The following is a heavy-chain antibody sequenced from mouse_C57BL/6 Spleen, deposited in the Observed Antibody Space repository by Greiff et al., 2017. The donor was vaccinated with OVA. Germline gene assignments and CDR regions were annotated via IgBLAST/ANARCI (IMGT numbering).Heavy chain of an antibody. V-gene: IGHV1-54*01. CDR1: GYAFTNYL. Sequence: QVQLKESGAELVRPGTSVKVSCKASGYAFTNYLIEWVKQRPGQGLEWIGVINPGSGGTNYNEKFKGKATLTADKSSSTAYMQLSSLTSEDSAVYFCARPDYYGSSPDYWGQGTTLTVSS. J-gene: IGHJ2*01. CDR2: INPGSGGT. D-gene: IGHD1-1*01. CDR3: ARPDYYGSSPDY.